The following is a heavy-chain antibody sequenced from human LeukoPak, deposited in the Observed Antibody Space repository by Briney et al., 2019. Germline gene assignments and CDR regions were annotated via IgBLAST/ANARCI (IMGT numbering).Heavy chain of an antibody. CDR1: GGSISSYY. CDR2: IYYSGTT. D-gene: IGHD6-13*01. CDR3: AREREQQLVHHRWFDP. Sequence: SETLSPTCTVSGGSISSYYWSWIRQPPGKGLEWIGYIYYSGTTNYNPSLKSRVTISVDTSKNQFSLKLSSVTAADTAVYYCAREREQQLVHHRWFDPWGQGTLVTVSS. J-gene: IGHJ5*02. V-gene: IGHV4-59*01.